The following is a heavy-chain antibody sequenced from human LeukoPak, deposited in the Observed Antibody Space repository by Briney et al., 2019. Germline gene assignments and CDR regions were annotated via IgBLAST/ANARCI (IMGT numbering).Heavy chain of an antibody. D-gene: IGHD4-17*01. V-gene: IGHV3-23*01. Sequence: GGSLRLSCAASGFTFSSYAMSWVRQAPGKGLDWVSAVSGSGGSTYYADSVKGRFTISRDNSKNTLYLQMNSLRAEDTAVYYCAKDYLTVTTGWDYWGQVTLVTVSS. CDR1: GFTFSSYA. CDR2: VSGSGGST. CDR3: AKDYLTVTTGWDY. J-gene: IGHJ4*02.